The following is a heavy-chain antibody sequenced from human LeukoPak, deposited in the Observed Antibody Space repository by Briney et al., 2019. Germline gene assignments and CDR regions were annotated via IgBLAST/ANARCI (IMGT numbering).Heavy chain of an antibody. CDR1: GFTLSSYA. CDR3: AKAPVTTCRGAFCYLFDY. CDR2: ISDTGNT. D-gene: IGHD2-15*01. J-gene: IGHJ4*02. V-gene: IGHV3-23*01. Sequence: QPGGSLRLSCAASGFTLSSYAMSWVRQAPGKGLEWVSAISDTGNTYHADSVKGRFTISRDSSKNTLSLQMNRLRPEDAAVYYCAKAPVTTCRGAFCYLFDYWGLGTLVTVSS.